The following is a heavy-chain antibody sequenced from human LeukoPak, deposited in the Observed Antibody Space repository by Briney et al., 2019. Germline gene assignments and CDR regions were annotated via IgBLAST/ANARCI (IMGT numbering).Heavy chain of an antibody. CDR3: ARVLARYYYDSSGYYSDAFDI. D-gene: IGHD3-22*01. CDR2: IWYDGSNK. CDR1: GFTFSSYG. Sequence: GGSLRLSCAASGFTFSSYGMHWVRQAPGKGLEWVAVIWYDGSNKYYADSVKGRFTISRDNPKNTLYLQMNSLRAEDTAVYYCARVLARYYYDSSGYYSDAFDIWGQGTMVTVSS. V-gene: IGHV3-33*01. J-gene: IGHJ3*02.